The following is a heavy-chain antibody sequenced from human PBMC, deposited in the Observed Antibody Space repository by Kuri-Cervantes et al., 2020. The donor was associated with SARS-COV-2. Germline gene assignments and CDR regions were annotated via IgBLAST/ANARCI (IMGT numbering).Heavy chain of an antibody. D-gene: IGHD3-10*01. CDR3: VRGIVGPNYGYTGSYFDS. Sequence: GESLKISCAASGFIFNAYDMNWVRQAPGKGLEWVSYISSGSRRKYYGDSVKGRFTISRDNAKQLLYLQMNSLRAEDTAVYYCVRGIVGPNYGYTGSYFDSWGQGTLVTVSS. V-gene: IGHV3-48*01. J-gene: IGHJ4*02. CDR1: GFIFNAYD. CDR2: ISSGSRRK.